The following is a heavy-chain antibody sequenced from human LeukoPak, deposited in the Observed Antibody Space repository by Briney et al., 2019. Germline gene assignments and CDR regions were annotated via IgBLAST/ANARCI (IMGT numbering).Heavy chain of an antibody. V-gene: IGHV3-11*05. CDR3: ARGHYGLDV. Sequence: PGESLRLSCAASGFTFSDHYMTWIRQAPGKGLEWVSYINRDNTDTNYPDSVRGRFTISRDNPKNSLYLQMNSLRAEDTAVYYCARGHYGLDVWGQGTTVTVSS. J-gene: IGHJ6*01. CDR1: GFTFSDHY. CDR2: INRDNTDT.